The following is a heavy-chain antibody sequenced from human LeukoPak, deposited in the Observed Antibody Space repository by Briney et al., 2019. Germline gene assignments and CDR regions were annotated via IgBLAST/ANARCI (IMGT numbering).Heavy chain of an antibody. V-gene: IGHV1-2*04. D-gene: IGHD6-13*01. CDR2: INPNSGGT. J-gene: IGHJ6*02. CDR3: ARDGMQQGYYYCGMDV. Sequence: ASVKVSCKASGYTFTGYYMHWVRQAPGQGLEWMGWINPNSGGTNYAQKFQGWVTMTRDTSISTAYMELSRLRSDDTAVYYCARDGMQQGYYYCGMDVWGQGTTVTVSS. CDR1: GYTFTGYY.